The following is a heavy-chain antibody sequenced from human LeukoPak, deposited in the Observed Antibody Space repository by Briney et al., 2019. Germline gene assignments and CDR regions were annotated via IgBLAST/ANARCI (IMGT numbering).Heavy chain of an antibody. Sequence: GGSLRLSCAASGFTISSYAMSWIRQAPGKGLEWVSAISGSGGSTYYADSVKGRFTISRDNSKNTLYLQMNSLRAEDTAVYYCAKDRYYYDSSGYLDYWGQGTLVTVSS. CDR2: ISGSGGST. D-gene: IGHD3-22*01. V-gene: IGHV3-23*01. CDR3: AKDRYYYDSSGYLDY. J-gene: IGHJ4*02. CDR1: GFTISSYA.